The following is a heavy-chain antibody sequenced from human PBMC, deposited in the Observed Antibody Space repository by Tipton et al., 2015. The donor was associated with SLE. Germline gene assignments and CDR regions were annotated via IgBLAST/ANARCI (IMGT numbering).Heavy chain of an antibody. CDR2: IWYDGRKK. J-gene: IGHJ4*02. CDR3: VKDTPRQPLDY. V-gene: IGHV3-30*18. Sequence: SLRLSCAASGFTFSSYGMHWVRQAPGKGLEWVAVIWYDGRKKYYTESVKGRFTISRDNSKNTLYLEMNSLTVEDSALYYCVKDTPRQPLDYWGQGTLVTVSS. CDR1: GFTFSSYG.